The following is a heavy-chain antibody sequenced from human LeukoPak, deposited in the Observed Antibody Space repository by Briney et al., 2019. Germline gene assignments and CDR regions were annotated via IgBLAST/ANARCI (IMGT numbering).Heavy chain of an antibody. CDR2: IEQDGSEK. D-gene: IGHD1-14*01. V-gene: IGHV3-7*03. Sequence: GGSLRLSCAASGFTFSNYWMSWVSQAPGKGLEWVANIEQDGSEKYYVGSVEGRFTISRDNADNSLYLQTHSLRAEDTAVYHCARLRTFDSWGREPWSPSPQ. J-gene: IGHJ4*02. CDR3: ARLRTFDS. CDR1: GFTFSNYW.